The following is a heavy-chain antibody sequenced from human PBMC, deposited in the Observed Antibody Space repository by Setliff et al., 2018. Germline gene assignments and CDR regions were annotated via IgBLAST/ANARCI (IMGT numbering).Heavy chain of an antibody. J-gene: IGHJ3*02. Sequence: PGGSLRLSCAASGFTFTNYIIHWVRQAPGKGLEWVAVMSLDETNKYYADSVRGRFTISRDNSKNTLYLQMNSLRAEDTAVYYCATRDPKTYYYDSSGYYSHDAFDIWGQGTMVTVSS. CDR2: MSLDETNK. D-gene: IGHD3-22*01. CDR1: GFTFTNYI. CDR3: ATRDPKTYYYDSSGYYSHDAFDI. V-gene: IGHV3-30-3*01.